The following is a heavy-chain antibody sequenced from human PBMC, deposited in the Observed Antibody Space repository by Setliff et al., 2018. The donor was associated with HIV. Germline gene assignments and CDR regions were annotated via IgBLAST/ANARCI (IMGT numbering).Heavy chain of an antibody. Sequence: SETLSLTCAVYGGSFSDYYWSWIRQPPGTGLEWIGEINRGGSTNYNPSLKSRVTISLDTSKRQFSLKLSSVTAADTAVYYCARALGYYYDSSGYVDYWGQGTLVTVSS. CDR2: INRGGST. D-gene: IGHD3-22*01. CDR1: GGSFSDYY. J-gene: IGHJ4*02. V-gene: IGHV4-34*01. CDR3: ARALGYYYDSSGYVDY.